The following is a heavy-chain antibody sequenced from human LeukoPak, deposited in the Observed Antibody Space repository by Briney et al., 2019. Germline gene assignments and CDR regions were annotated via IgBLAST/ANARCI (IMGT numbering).Heavy chain of an antibody. Sequence: SETLSLTCAVYGGSFSDYSWSWIRQPPGKGLEWIGEIDHSGSTNYNPSLKSRVTISVDTSKNQFSLKLSSVTAADTAVYYCATRLPTDYWGQGTLVTVPS. D-gene: IGHD5-12*01. CDR2: IDHSGST. CDR1: GGSFSDYS. CDR3: ATRLPTDY. V-gene: IGHV4-34*01. J-gene: IGHJ4*02.